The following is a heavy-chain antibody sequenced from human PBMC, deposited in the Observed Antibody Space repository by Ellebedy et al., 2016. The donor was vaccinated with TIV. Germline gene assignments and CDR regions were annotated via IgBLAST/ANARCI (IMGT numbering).Heavy chain of an antibody. CDR2: ISSDGSST. V-gene: IGHV3-74*01. Sequence: PGGSLRLSCAASGFTFSSSWMHWVRLAPGKGLMWVPRISSDGSSTRYADSVKGRFTISRDNAKNTLYLQMNSLRAEDTAVYYCARDFALIQEGDLDWLDPWGQGTLVTVSS. J-gene: IGHJ5*02. CDR1: GFTFSSSW. D-gene: IGHD3/OR15-3a*01. CDR3: ARDFALIQEGDLDWLDP.